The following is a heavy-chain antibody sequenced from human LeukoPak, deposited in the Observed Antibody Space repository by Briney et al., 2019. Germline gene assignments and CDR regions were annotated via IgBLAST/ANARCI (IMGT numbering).Heavy chain of an antibody. Sequence: PSETLSLTCTLSGGAVSSDYWSWIHQPPGKRLEWIGYIHHSGSTYYNPSLESRVTMSVDTSKSLLSLKLTSVTAADTAVYYCARDSLWFGEAYGMDVWGQGTTVIVSS. D-gene: IGHD3-10*01. CDR3: ARDSLWFGEAYGMDV. V-gene: IGHV4-59*02. CDR1: GGAVSSDY. CDR2: IHHSGST. J-gene: IGHJ6*02.